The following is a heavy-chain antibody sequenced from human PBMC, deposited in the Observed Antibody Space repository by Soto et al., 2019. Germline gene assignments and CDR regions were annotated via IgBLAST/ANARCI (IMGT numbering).Heavy chain of an antibody. J-gene: IGHJ6*02. CDR2: IIPIFGTA. Sequence: QVQLVQSGAEVKKPGSSVKVSCKASGGTFRSYAISWVRQAHGQGLEWMGGIIPIFGTANYAQKFQGRFTXXXXXXXXXXXXXXXXXXXXXXXXXXXXXXXXXXXXYYRSYVWCQGTTVTVSS. CDR3: XXXXXXXXXYYRSYV. V-gene: IGHV1-69*05. CDR1: GGTFRSYA.